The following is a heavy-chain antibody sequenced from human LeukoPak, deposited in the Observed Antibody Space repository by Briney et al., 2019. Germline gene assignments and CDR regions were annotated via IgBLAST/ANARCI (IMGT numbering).Heavy chain of an antibody. CDR1: GGSFSGYY. CDR2: INHSGST. D-gene: IGHD3-22*01. CDR3: ARGYYYDSSGYLYAEYFQH. V-gene: IGHV4-34*01. J-gene: IGHJ1*01. Sequence: SETLSPTCAVYGGSFSGYYWSWIRQPPGKGLEWIGEINHSGSTNYNPSLKSRVTISVDTSKNQFSLKLSSVTAADTAVYYCARGYYYDSSGYLYAEYFQHWGQGTLVTVSS.